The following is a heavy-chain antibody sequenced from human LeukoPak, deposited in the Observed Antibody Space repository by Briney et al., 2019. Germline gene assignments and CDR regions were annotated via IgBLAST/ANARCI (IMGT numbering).Heavy chain of an antibody. D-gene: IGHD4-23*01. CDR1: GFIVTGNY. CDR2: IYSGGTT. V-gene: IGHV3-53*01. CDR3: ARRDYGGNSDY. Sequence: GGSLRLSCAVSGFIVTGNYMTWVRLAPGKGLEWVSTIYSGGTTFYTDSVRGRFTISRDNSKNTLYLQMNSLRAEDAAIYYCARRDYGGNSDYWGQGTLVTVSS. J-gene: IGHJ4*02.